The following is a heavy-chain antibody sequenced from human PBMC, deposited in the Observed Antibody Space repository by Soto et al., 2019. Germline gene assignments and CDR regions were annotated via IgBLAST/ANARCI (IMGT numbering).Heavy chain of an antibody. D-gene: IGHD2-2*01. CDR3: AAPRVPVARNRYFEP. Sequence: TVGSLRLSCASSVCTFTSFAMYCVRHSPGKWLEWVSAIGAGSAGTHYADSVEGRFTISRDDSRNTLYLQMNSLRAEDTAVYYCAAPRVPVARNRYFEPWGQGTPVNVSS. CDR2: IGAGSAGT. CDR1: VCTFTSFA. V-gene: IGHV3-23*01. J-gene: IGHJ5*02.